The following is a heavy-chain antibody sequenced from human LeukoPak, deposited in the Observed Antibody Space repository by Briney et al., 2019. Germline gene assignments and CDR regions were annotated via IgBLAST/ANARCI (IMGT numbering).Heavy chain of an antibody. CDR1: GFTFDNYA. Sequence: GGSLRLSCAASGFTFDNYAMNWVRQAPGKGLEWVLGISGSGVNTYYADSVKGRFTISRDNSKNTLYLQLNSLRGEDTAIYYCARDTSYNYGAHAMDVWGQGTTVTVSS. D-gene: IGHD4/OR15-4a*01. CDR3: ARDTSYNYGAHAMDV. J-gene: IGHJ6*02. CDR2: ISGSGVNT. V-gene: IGHV3-23*01.